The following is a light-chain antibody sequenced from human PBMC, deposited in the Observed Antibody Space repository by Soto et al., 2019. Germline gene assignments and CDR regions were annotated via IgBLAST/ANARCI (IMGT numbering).Light chain of an antibody. Sequence: AIRMTQSPSSLSASTGDRVTITCRASQGISSYLAWYQQKPGKAPKLLIYAASTLQSGVPSRFSGSGSGTDFTLTISCLQSEDFATYDCQQNYSYPGFTFGPGTKVDIK. CDR1: QGISSY. CDR2: AAS. J-gene: IGKJ3*01. V-gene: IGKV1-8*01. CDR3: QQNYSYPGFT.